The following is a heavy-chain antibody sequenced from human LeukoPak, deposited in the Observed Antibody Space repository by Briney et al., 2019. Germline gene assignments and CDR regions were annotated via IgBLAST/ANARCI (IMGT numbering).Heavy chain of an antibody. Sequence: GESLKIPCKGSGYSFTSYWIGWVRQMPGKGLEWMGIIYPGDSDTRYSPSFQGQVTISADKSISTAYLQWSSLRASDTAMYYCARGPGSGYYPSYFDYWGQGILVTVSS. CDR1: GYSFTSYW. CDR3: ARGPGSGYYPSYFDY. J-gene: IGHJ4*02. D-gene: IGHD3-3*01. CDR2: IYPGDSDT. V-gene: IGHV5-51*01.